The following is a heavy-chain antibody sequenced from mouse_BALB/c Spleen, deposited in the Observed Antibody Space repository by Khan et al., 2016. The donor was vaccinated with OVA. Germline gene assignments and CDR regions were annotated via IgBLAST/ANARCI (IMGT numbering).Heavy chain of an antibody. CDR3: VRRRAS. Sequence: EVQLQESGPGLVKPSQSLSLTCTVTGYSITSDYAWYWIRQFPGNKLEWMGHITYSGNTSKKPSLKSRISITRDTSKHPFFLQLNSVTPEDTATYICVRRRASRGQGTLVTVSA. J-gene: IGHJ3*01. CDR2: ITYSGNT. CDR1: GYSITSDYA. V-gene: IGHV3-2*02.